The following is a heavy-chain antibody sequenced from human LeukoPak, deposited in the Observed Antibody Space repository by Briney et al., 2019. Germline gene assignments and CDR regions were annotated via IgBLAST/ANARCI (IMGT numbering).Heavy chain of an antibody. CDR2: ISWNSGSI. J-gene: IGHJ4*02. Sequence: PGRSLRLSCAASGFTFDDYAMHWVRQAPGKGLEWVSGISWNSGSIGYADSVKGRFTISRDNAKNSLYLQMNSLRAEDTALYYCAKEGPNRDYYDSSGSLDYWGQGTLVTVSS. D-gene: IGHD3-22*01. CDR3: AKEGPNRDYYDSSGSLDY. V-gene: IGHV3-9*01. CDR1: GFTFDDYA.